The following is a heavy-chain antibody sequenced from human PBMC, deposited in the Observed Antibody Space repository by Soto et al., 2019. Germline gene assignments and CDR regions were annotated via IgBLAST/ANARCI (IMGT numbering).Heavy chain of an antibody. V-gene: IGHV3-9*01. J-gene: IGHJ4*02. CDR3: ARSYGSGSYYTTRYFDY. CDR1: GFTFDDYA. D-gene: IGHD3-10*01. Sequence: GGSLRLSCAASGFTFDDYAMHWVRQAPGKGLEWVSGISWNSGSIGYADSVKGRFTISRDNAKNSLYLQMNSLRAEDTALYYCARSYGSGSYYTTRYFDYWGQGTLVTVSS. CDR2: ISWNSGSI.